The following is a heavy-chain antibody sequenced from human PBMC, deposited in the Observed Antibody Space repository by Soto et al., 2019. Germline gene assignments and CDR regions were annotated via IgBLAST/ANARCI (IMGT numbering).Heavy chain of an antibody. CDR1: ADSVSSNSAA. CDR2: TYYRSKWYN. D-gene: IGHD6-13*01. V-gene: IGHV6-1*01. Sequence: SQTLSLTCAISADSVSSNSAAWNWIRQSPSRGLEWLGRTYYRSKWYNDYAVSVQSRITINPDTSKNQFSLQLNSVTPEDTAVYYCAREEFIAAAGRGGGRRDYYYYGLDVWGQGTTVTVSS. J-gene: IGHJ6*02. CDR3: AREEFIAAAGRGGGRRDYYYYGLDV.